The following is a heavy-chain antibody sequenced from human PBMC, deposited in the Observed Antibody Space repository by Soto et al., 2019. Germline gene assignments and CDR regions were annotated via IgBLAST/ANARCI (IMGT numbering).Heavy chain of an antibody. V-gene: IGHV3-23*01. CDR2: ISGSGGST. D-gene: IGHD3-22*01. J-gene: IGHJ6*02. CDR1: GFTFSSYA. CDR3: AIEWLLGYGMDV. Sequence: EVQLLESGGGLVQPGGSLRLSCAASGFTFSSYAMSWVRQAPGKGLEWVSGISGSGGSTYYADSVKGRFTISRDNSKNTLYLQMNSLRAEDTAVYYCAIEWLLGYGMDVWGQGTTVTVSS.